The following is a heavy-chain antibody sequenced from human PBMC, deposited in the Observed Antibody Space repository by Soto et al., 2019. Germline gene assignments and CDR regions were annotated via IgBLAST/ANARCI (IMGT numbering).Heavy chain of an antibody. J-gene: IGHJ5*02. D-gene: IGHD3-10*01. CDR3: VMVRGYNWFDP. CDR2: ISAYNGNT. Sequence: ASVKVSCKASGYTFTSYGISWVRQAPGQGLEWMGWISAYNGNTNYAQKLQGRVTMTTDTSTSTAYMELRSLRSDDTAVYYCVMVRGYNWFDPWGQRTLVTVSS. V-gene: IGHV1-18*04. CDR1: GYTFTSYG.